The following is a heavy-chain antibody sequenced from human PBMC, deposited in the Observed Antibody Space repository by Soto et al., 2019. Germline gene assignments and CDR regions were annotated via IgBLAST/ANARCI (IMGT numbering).Heavy chain of an antibody. CDR2: IYHSGST. V-gene: IGHV4-4*02. CDR1: SGSISSSNW. J-gene: IGHJ4*02. Sequence: SETLSLTCAVSSGSISSSNWWSWVRQPPGKGLEWIGEIYHSGSTNYNPSLKSRVTISVDTSKNQFSLKLSSVTAADTAVYYCARGLGVGAVAGPDYWGQGTLVTVSS. CDR3: ARGLGVGAVAGPDY. D-gene: IGHD6-19*01.